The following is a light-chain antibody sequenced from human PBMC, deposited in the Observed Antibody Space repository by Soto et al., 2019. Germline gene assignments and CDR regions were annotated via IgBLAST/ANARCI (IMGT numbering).Light chain of an antibody. CDR2: AAS. Sequence: IQLTQSPSSLSASVGDRVTITCRASEAIRSALGWYQQKPGKVPKLLIYAASILQSGVPSTFSGSGYGTDFALTTSSLQPEDIATYYCHQTFANPWTFAHGTKVDIK. CDR3: HQTFANPWT. J-gene: IGKJ1*01. V-gene: IGKV1-39*01. CDR1: EAIRSA.